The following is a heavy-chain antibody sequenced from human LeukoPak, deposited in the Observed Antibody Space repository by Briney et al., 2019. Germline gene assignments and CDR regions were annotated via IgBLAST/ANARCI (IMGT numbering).Heavy chain of an antibody. Sequence: PSETLSLTCTVSGGSISSYYWSWIRQPPGKGLEWIGYIYYSGSTNYNPSLKSRVTISVDTSKNQFSLKLSSVTAADTAVYYCARFTSGYYGYFDYWGQGTLVTVSS. CDR1: GGSISSYY. CDR3: ARFTSGYYGYFDY. J-gene: IGHJ4*02. CDR2: IYYSGST. D-gene: IGHD3-22*01. V-gene: IGHV4-59*01.